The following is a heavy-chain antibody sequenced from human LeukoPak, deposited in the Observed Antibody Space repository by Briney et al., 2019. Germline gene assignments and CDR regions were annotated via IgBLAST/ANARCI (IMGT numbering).Heavy chain of an antibody. D-gene: IGHD1-26*01. J-gene: IGHJ6*03. Sequence: PSETLSLTCTVSGGSISSSSYYWGWIRQPPGKGLEWIGSMYYSGSTYYNPSLKSRVTISVDTSKNQFSLKLSSVTAADTAVYYCARGLDVGATIPFYYYYYMDVWGKGTTVTVSS. CDR1: GGSISSSSYY. V-gene: IGHV4-39*01. CDR2: MYYSGST. CDR3: ARGLDVGATIPFYYYYYMDV.